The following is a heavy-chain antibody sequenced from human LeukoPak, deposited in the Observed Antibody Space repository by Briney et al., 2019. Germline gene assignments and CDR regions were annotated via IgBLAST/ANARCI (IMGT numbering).Heavy chain of an antibody. CDR2: IFDSGST. D-gene: IGHD1-26*01. Sequence: SETLSLTCTVSGGSISSYHWSWIRQPPGKGLEWIGYIFDSGSTNYNPSLKSRVTISIDMSKNQVSLKLSSVTAADTAVYYCTRERYSGSRVDAFDIWGQGTMVTVS. V-gene: IGHV4-59*01. J-gene: IGHJ3*02. CDR3: TRERYSGSRVDAFDI. CDR1: GGSISSYH.